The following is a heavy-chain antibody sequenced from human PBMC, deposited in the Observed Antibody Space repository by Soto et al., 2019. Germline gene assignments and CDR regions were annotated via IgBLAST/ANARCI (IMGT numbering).Heavy chain of an antibody. D-gene: IGHD3-3*01. Sequence: GGSLRLSCAASGFTFSNAWMSWVRQAPGKGLEWVGRIKSKTDGGTTDYAAPVKGRFTISRDDSKNTLYLQMNSLKTEDTAVYYCTTYSPGYDFWSGYYYPIDYWGQGTLVTVSS. CDR3: TTYSPGYDFWSGYYYPIDY. V-gene: IGHV3-15*01. CDR2: IKSKTDGGTT. CDR1: GFTFSNAW. J-gene: IGHJ4*02.